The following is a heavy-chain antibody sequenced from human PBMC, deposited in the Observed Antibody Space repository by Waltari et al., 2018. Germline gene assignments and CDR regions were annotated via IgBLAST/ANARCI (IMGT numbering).Heavy chain of an antibody. D-gene: IGHD3-3*01. J-gene: IGHJ2*01. V-gene: IGHV4-30-2*01. CDR1: GGSISSGDYS. Sequence: QLQLQESGSGLVKPSQTLSLTCTVSGGSISSGDYSWSWIRQPPGKGLEWIGYISHSGNTYYNPSLKSRVTISVDRSKKPFSLKLTSVTAADTAVYFCARFGRLASKRDLRFLEGKYFDFWGRGTLVTVAS. CDR3: ARFGRLASKRDLRFLEGKYFDF. CDR2: ISHSGNT.